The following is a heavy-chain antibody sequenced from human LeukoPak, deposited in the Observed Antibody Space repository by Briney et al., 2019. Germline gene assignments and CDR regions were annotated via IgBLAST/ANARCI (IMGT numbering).Heavy chain of an antibody. V-gene: IGHV4-4*07. Sequence: SETLSLTCTVSGGTISSYYWSWLRQPPGKGLEWIGRIYTSGSTNYNTSLKSRVTMSVDTSKNQFSLKLSSVTAADTAVYYCARDGFYSNYDMDNGFDPWGQGTLVTVSS. CDR2: IYTSGST. CDR3: ARDGFYSNYDMDNGFDP. CDR1: GGTISSYY. D-gene: IGHD4-11*01. J-gene: IGHJ5*02.